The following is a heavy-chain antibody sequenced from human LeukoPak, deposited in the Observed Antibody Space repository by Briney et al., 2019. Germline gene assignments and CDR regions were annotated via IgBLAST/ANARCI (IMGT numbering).Heavy chain of an antibody. CDR2: IYYSGTT. CDR3: VARNGDYSYMDV. Sequence: SETLSLTCTVSGGSISSYYWDWIRQPPGKGLEWIGSIYYSGTTYYNPSLKSRVTISVDASKNQFSLKLSSATAADTAVYYCVARNGDYSYMDVWGKGTTVTVSS. CDR1: GGSISSYY. V-gene: IGHV4-39*01. J-gene: IGHJ6*03. D-gene: IGHD1-1*01.